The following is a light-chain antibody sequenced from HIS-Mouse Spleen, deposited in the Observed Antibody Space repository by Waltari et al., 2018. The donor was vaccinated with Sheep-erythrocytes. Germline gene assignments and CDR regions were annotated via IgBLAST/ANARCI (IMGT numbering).Light chain of an antibody. CDR2: EVR. CDR3: SSYTSSSTLV. Sequence: QSALTQPASASGSPGQSITISCTGTSSDVGGYNYVSWYQQHPGKAPKLMIYEVRNRPSGVSNRVSGSKAGNTAALTIAGLQAEDEADYYCSSYTSSSTLVFGGGTKLTVL. J-gene: IGLJ2*01. V-gene: IGLV2-14*01. CDR1: SSDVGGYNY.